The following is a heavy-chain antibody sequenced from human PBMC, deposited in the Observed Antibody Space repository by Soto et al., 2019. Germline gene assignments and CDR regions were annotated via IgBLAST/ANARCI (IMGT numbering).Heavy chain of an antibody. Sequence: PSETLSLTCTVSDGSISNFYWSWIRQPPGKGLEWIGYIPSSGNTNYNPSLKSRVSISVDTSKNQFSLNLTSVTAADTAVYYCARAPMVLTRSYFDSWGQGTPVTVSS. V-gene: IGHV4-59*01. CDR3: ARAPMVLTRSYFDS. D-gene: IGHD3-22*01. CDR2: IPSSGNT. J-gene: IGHJ4*02. CDR1: DGSISNFY.